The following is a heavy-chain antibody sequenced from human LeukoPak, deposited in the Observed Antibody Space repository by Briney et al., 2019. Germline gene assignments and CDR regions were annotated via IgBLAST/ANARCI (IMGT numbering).Heavy chain of an antibody. V-gene: IGHV1-2*02. Sequence: GASVKVSCKTSGYFFIDYYMHWVRQAPGQGLEWMGWLNPVSGGTNYAQKFQGKITVTRDTSISTAYMELSGLRSDDAAVYYCATSSKTYGGYYIYWGQGTLVTVSS. CDR3: ATSSKTYGGYYIY. CDR2: LNPVSGGT. D-gene: IGHD3-22*01. CDR1: GYFFIDYY. J-gene: IGHJ4*02.